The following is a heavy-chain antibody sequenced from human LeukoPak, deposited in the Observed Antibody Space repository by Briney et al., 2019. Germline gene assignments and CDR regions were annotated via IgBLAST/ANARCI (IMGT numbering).Heavy chain of an antibody. J-gene: IGHJ4*02. CDR3: ARESVAVAGSQHGSYDY. Sequence: GGSLRLSCAASGFTFSDYYMSWIRQAPGKGLEWVSYISSSGSIIYYADSVKGRFTISRDNAKNSLYLQMNSLRAEDTAVYYCARESVAVAGSQHGSYDYWGQGTLVTVSS. D-gene: IGHD6-19*01. CDR2: ISSSGSII. CDR1: GFTFSDYY. V-gene: IGHV3-11*04.